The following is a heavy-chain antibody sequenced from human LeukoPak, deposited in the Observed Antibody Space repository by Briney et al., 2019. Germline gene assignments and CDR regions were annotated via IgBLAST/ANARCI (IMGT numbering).Heavy chain of an antibody. Sequence: PGGSLRLSCAASGFTFSSYAMSWVRQAPGKGLEWVSAISGSGGSTYYADSVKGRFTISRDNSKNTLYLQMNSLRAEDTAVYYCAKLGQTEGGGYYYGTDYWGQGTLVTVSS. V-gene: IGHV3-23*01. CDR2: ISGSGGST. CDR3: AKLGQTEGGGYYYGTDY. J-gene: IGHJ4*02. D-gene: IGHD3-22*01. CDR1: GFTFSSYA.